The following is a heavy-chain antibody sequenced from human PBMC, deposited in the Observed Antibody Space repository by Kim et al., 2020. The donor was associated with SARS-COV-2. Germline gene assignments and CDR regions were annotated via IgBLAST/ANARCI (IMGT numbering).Heavy chain of an antibody. CDR3: ARGDDFWSGSHFDY. V-gene: IGHV7-4-1*02. Sequence: AQGFTGRFVFSLDTSVSTAYLQISSLKAEDTAVYYCARGDDFWSGSHFDYWGQGTLVTVAS. D-gene: IGHD3-3*01. J-gene: IGHJ4*02.